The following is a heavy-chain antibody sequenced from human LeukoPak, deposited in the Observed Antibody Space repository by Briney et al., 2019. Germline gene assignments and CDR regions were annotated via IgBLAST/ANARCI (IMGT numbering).Heavy chain of an antibody. Sequence: ASVKVSCKASGYTFTGYYMHWVRQAPGQGLEWMGRINPNSGGTNYAQKFQGRLTMTRDTSISTAYMELSRLRSDDTAVYYCARDWDYYDSSGYNYWGQGTLVTVSS. CDR3: ARDWDYYDSSGYNY. J-gene: IGHJ4*02. CDR2: INPNSGGT. CDR1: GYTFTGYY. D-gene: IGHD3-22*01. V-gene: IGHV1-2*06.